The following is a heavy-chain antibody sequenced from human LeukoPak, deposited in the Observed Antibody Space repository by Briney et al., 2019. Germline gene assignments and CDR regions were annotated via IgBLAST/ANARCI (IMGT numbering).Heavy chain of an antibody. V-gene: IGHV1-69*05. Sequence: ASVKVSCKASGGTFSSYAISWVRQAPGQGLEWMGGIIPIFGTTHYAQKFQGRVTIITDESTSTAYMELRSLRSDDTAVYYCARTAPGTSLGGYYYYMDVWGKGTTVTVSS. CDR3: ARTAPGTSLGGYYYYMDV. CDR1: GGTFSSYA. J-gene: IGHJ6*03. D-gene: IGHD1/OR15-1a*01. CDR2: IIPIFGTT.